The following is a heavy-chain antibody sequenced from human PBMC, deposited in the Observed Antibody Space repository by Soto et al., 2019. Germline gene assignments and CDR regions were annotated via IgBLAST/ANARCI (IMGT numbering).Heavy chain of an antibody. Sequence: QLQLQESGPGLVKPSETLSLTCTVSGGSISSSSYYWGWIRQPPGKGLEWIGGIYYSGSTYYNPSLKSRVTISVDTSKNQFSLKLSSVTAADTAVYYCARHSSSSGREPDWFDPWGQGTLVTVSS. J-gene: IGHJ5*02. D-gene: IGHD6-6*01. CDR2: IYYSGST. CDR3: ARHSSSSGREPDWFDP. CDR1: GGSISSSSYY. V-gene: IGHV4-39*01.